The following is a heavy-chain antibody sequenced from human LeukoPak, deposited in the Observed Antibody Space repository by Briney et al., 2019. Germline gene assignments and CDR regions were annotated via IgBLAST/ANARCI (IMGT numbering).Heavy chain of an antibody. CDR2: ISGSGDT. CDR3: AKDFVATIPYYFDY. J-gene: IGHJ4*02. D-gene: IGHD5-12*01. V-gene: IGHV3-23*01. CDR1: GFTFSTYA. Sequence: GGSLRLSCVASGFTFSTYAMGWVRQAPGKGLEWVSAISGSGDTYYADSVKGRFTISRDNSKNTLYLQMNSLRAEDTAVYYCAKDFVATIPYYFDYWGQGTLVTVSS.